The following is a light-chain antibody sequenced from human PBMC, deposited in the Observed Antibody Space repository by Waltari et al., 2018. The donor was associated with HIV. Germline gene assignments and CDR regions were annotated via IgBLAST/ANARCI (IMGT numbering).Light chain of an antibody. Sequence: QSVLTQPPSVSGAPGQRVTISCTGSSSNIGAGYDVHWYQQLPGTAPRVLIYGNSTRPSGVPDRFSGSKSGTSASLAITGLLAEDEADYYCQSYDTSLSGSGVFGGGTKLTVL. V-gene: IGLV1-40*01. J-gene: IGLJ2*01. CDR3: QSYDTSLSGSGV. CDR1: SSNIGAGYD. CDR2: GNS.